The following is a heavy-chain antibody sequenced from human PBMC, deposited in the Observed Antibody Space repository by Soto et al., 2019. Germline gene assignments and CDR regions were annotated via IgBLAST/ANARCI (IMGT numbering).Heavy chain of an antibody. D-gene: IGHD1-26*01. V-gene: IGHV4-30-2*01. J-gene: IGHJ4*02. CDR1: GASITYGGYS. Sequence: SETLSLTCTVSGASITYGGYSWSWIRQTPGKGLEWIGYINHLETTFYNPSFESRLSLSIDRAKNQFSLNLNSMSAADRAVYFCARGGGSDSFDYWGQGILVTVSS. CDR3: ARGGGSDSFDY. CDR2: INHLETT.